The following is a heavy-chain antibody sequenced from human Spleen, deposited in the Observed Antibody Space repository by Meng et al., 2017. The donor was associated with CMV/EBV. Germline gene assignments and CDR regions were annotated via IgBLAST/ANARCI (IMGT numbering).Heavy chain of an antibody. CDR2: INPNSGGT. Sequence: QVQLVQSWAEVKKPGVSVKVSCKASGYTFTGYYMHWVRQAPGQGLEWMGWINPNSGGTNYAQKFQGRVTMTRDTSISTAYMELSRLRSDDTAVYYCARDYYYDSSGYSDYWGQGTLVTVSS. D-gene: IGHD3-22*01. CDR1: GYTFTGYY. CDR3: ARDYYYDSSGYSDY. J-gene: IGHJ4*02. V-gene: IGHV1-2*02.